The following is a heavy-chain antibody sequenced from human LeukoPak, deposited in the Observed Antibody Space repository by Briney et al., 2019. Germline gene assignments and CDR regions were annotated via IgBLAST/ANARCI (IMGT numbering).Heavy chain of an antibody. J-gene: IGHJ4*02. CDR3: ARAYDFWSGYYLAYVY. Sequence: ASVKVSCKVSGYTFTDYYMHWVQQAPGKGLEWMGLVDPEDGETIYAEKFQGRVTITADTSTDTAYMELSSLRSEDTAVYYCARAYDFWSGYYLAYVYWGQGTLVTVSP. V-gene: IGHV1-69-2*01. CDR2: VDPEDGET. CDR1: GYTFTDYY. D-gene: IGHD3-3*01.